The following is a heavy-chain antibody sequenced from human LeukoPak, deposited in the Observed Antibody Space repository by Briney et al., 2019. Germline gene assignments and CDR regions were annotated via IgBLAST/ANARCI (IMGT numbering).Heavy chain of an antibody. CDR3: VRVQASAGDY. D-gene: IGHD6-13*01. CDR1: GFTFSTYW. CDR2: INQDGSEK. J-gene: IGHJ4*02. V-gene: IGHV3-7*05. Sequence: PGGSLRLSCAASGFTFSTYWMSWVRQAPGKGLEWVANINQDGSEKDYVDFVKGRFTISRDNAKDSLYLQMNSLRAEDTAVYYCVRVQASAGDYWGQGTLVTVSS.